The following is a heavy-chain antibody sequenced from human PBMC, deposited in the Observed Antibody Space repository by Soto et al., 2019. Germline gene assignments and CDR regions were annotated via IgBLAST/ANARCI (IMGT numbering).Heavy chain of an antibody. D-gene: IGHD3-3*01. Sequence: GSLRLSCAASGFTFSNAWMNWVRQAPGKGLEWVGRIKSKTDGGTTDYAAPVKGRFTISRDDSKNTLYLQMNSLKTEDTAVYYCTTAPLEWLPTYAFDIWGQGTMVTVSS. CDR2: IKSKTDGGTT. CDR1: GFTFSNAW. V-gene: IGHV3-15*07. J-gene: IGHJ3*02. CDR3: TTAPLEWLPTYAFDI.